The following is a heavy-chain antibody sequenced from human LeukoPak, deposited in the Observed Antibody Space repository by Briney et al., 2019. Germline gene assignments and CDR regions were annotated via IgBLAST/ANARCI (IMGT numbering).Heavy chain of an antibody. D-gene: IGHD1-1*01. CDR2: IYYSGST. J-gene: IGHJ5*02. Sequence: SETLSLTCTVSGGSISSGGYYWSWIRQHPGTGLEWIGYIYYSGSTYYNPTLKSRVTISVDTSKNQFSLKLSSVTAADTAVYYCARTTYPYLNWNYWFDPWGQGTLVTVSS. V-gene: IGHV4-31*03. CDR3: ARTTYPYLNWNYWFDP. CDR1: GGSISSGGYY.